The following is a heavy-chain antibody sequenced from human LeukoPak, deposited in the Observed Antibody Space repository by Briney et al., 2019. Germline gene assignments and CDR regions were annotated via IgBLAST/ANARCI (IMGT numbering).Heavy chain of an antibody. J-gene: IGHJ3*02. CDR1: GYTFTSYY. V-gene: IGHV1-46*01. Sequence: EASVKVSCKASGYTFTSYYMHWVRQAPGQGLEWMGIINPSGGSTSYAQKFQGRVTMTRGTSTSTVYMELSSLRSEDTAVYYCARRFLEWLDTFDIWGQGTMVTVSS. CDR3: ARRFLEWLDTFDI. D-gene: IGHD3-3*01. CDR2: INPSGGST.